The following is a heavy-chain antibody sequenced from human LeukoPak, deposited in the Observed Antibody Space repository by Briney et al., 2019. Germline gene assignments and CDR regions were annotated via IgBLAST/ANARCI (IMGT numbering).Heavy chain of an antibody. D-gene: IGHD2-15*01. CDR2: ISYDGSNK. CDR3: ARGGGGALLFDY. CDR1: GFTFSSYA. J-gene: IGHJ4*02. Sequence: GGSLRLSCEASGFTFSSYAMHWVRQAPGKGLEWVAVISYDGSNKYYADSVKGRFTISRDNSKNTLYLHMNSLRAEDTAVYYCARGGGGALLFDYWGQGTLVTVSS. V-gene: IGHV3-30-3*01.